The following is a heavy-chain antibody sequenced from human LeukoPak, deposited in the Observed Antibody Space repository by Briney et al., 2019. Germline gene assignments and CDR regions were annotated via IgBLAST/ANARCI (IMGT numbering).Heavy chain of an antibody. J-gene: IGHJ6*03. D-gene: IGHD2-2*01. CDR2: IIPIFGTA. Sequence: VASVKVSCKASGYTFTGYYMHWVRQAPGQGLEWMGGIIPIFGTANYAQKFQGRVTITADESTSTAYMELSSLRSEDTAVYYCARANIVVVPAASYYYYYMDVWGKGTTVTVSS. CDR3: ARANIVVVPAASYYYYYMDV. CDR1: GYTFTGYY. V-gene: IGHV1-69*13.